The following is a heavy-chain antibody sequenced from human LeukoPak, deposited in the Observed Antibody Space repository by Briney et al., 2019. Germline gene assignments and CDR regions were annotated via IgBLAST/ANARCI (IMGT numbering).Heavy chain of an antibody. CDR2: INPSGGST. J-gene: IGHJ6*03. V-gene: IGHV1-46*01. CDR3: ARGTLQAPAAFYYYYMDV. D-gene: IGHD6-13*01. CDR1: GYTFTSYY. Sequence: GASVKVSCKASGYTFTSYYMHWVRQAPGQGLEWMGIINPSGGSTSYAQKFQGRVTMTRDTSTSTVYMELSSLRSEDTAVYYCARGTLQAPAAFYYYYMDVWGKGTTVTVSS.